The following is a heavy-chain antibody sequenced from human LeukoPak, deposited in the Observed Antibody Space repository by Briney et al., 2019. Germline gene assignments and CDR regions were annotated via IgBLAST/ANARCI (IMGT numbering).Heavy chain of an antibody. Sequence: GGSLRNSCAASGVAFSSYVMNWVRQAPGKGLEWVSAINGRGDNTYYADSVKGRFTISRDNSKSTLFLQMNSLRAEDTAIYYCAKDRVSPGFNLFDPWGQGTLVTVSS. CDR3: AKDRVSPGFNLFDP. D-gene: IGHD2/OR15-2a*01. V-gene: IGHV3-23*01. J-gene: IGHJ5*02. CDR1: GVAFSSYV. CDR2: INGRGDNT.